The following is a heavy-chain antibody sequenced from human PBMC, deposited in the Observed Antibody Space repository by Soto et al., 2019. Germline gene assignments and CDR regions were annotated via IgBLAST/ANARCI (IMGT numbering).Heavy chain of an antibody. CDR1: GFPFTTYA. CDR3: ARDAAAGLNDY. V-gene: IGHV1-3*01. CDR2: INAGNGNT. J-gene: IGHJ4*02. Sequence: GASVKVSCKASGFPFTTYAIHWVRQAPGQRLEWMGWINAGNGNTKYSQKLQGRVTITRDTSASTADMELSSLRSEDTAVYYCARDAAAGLNDYWGQGTLVTVSS. D-gene: IGHD6-13*01.